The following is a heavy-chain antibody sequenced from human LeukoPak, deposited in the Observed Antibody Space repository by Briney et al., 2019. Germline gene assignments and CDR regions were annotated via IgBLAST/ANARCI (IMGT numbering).Heavy chain of an antibody. Sequence: PGGSLRLSCAASGFTFSSYAMTWVRQAQGKGLEWVSTISPGGGGSTYYADAVKGRFTNSRDNSKNTLYLEMNSLGAEDTAVYYCAKGAGIVATYDAFDFWGQGTMVTVSS. CDR3: AKGAGIVATYDAFDF. CDR1: GFTFSSYA. J-gene: IGHJ3*01. CDR2: ISPGGGGST. D-gene: IGHD5-12*01. V-gene: IGHV3-23*01.